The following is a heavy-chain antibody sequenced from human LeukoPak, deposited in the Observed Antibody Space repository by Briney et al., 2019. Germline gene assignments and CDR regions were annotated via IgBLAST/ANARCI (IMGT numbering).Heavy chain of an antibody. J-gene: IGHJ4*02. V-gene: IGHV3-23*01. CDR1: GFTFSSYA. D-gene: IGHD2-2*01. CDR3: AKGGEASSWSYFDY. CDR2: NSGSGDTT. Sequence: GGSLRLSCAASGFTFSSYAMSWVRQAPGKGLEWVSVNSGSGDTTYYADSVKGRFTVSRGKSKNTLYLQMNSLRVEDTAIYYCAKGGEASSWSYFDYWGQGTLVTVSS.